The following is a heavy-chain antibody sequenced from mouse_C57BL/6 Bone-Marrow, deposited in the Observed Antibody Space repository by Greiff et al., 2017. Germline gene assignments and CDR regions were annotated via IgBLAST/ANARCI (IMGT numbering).Heavy chain of an antibody. CDR1: GYAFSSSW. CDR2: IYPGDGDT. J-gene: IGHJ2*01. V-gene: IGHV1-82*01. CDR3: ARRGQLRGYFDY. Sequence: QVQLQQSGPELVKPGASVKISCKASGYAFSSSWMNWVKQRPGKGLEWIGRIYPGDGDTNYNGKFKGKATLTADKSSSTAYMQLSSLTSEDSAVYFCARRGQLRGYFDYWGQGTTLTVSS. D-gene: IGHD3-2*02.